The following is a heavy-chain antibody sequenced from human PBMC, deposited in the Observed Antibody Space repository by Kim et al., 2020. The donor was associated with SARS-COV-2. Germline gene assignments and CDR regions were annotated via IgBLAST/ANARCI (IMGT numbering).Heavy chain of an antibody. D-gene: IGHD2-15*01. CDR3: AKSLTDCSGGSCYALENWFDP. J-gene: IGHJ5*02. Sequence: FTISRDNSKNTLYLQMNSLRAEDTAVYYCAKSLTDCSGGSCYALENWFDPWGQGTLVTVSS. V-gene: IGHV3-23*01.